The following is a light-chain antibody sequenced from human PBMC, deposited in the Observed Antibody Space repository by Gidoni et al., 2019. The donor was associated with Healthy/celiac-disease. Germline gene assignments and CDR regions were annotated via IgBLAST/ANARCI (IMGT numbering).Light chain of an antibody. CDR2: AAS. J-gene: IGKJ1*01. V-gene: IGKV1-39*01. Sequence: DIQMTQSPSSLSASVGDRVTITCRASQSISSYLHWYQQKPGKAPKLLIYAASSLQSGVPSRFSGSGSGTDFTLTFSSLQPEDFASYYCQQSYSTPPKFGQGTKVEIK. CDR3: QQSYSTPPK. CDR1: QSISSY.